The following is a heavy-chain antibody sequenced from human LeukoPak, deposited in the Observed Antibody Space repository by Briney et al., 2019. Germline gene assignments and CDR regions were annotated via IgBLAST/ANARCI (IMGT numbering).Heavy chain of an antibody. CDR1: GYTFASYY. D-gene: IGHD3-10*01. V-gene: IGHV1-46*01. Sequence: ASVKVSCTASGYTFASYYMHWVRQAPGQGLEWMGIINPSGGSTSYAQKFQGRVTITRDTSASTAYMELSSLRSEDTAVYYCARESGQYGSGSYCWFDPWSQGTLVTVSS. J-gene: IGHJ5*02. CDR3: ARESGQYGSGSYCWFDP. CDR2: INPSGGST.